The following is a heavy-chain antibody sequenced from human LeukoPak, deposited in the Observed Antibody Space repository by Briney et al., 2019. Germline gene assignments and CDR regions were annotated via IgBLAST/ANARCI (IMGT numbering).Heavy chain of an antibody. CDR2: IIPIFGTA. Sequence: SVKVSCKASGGTFRSYAISWVRQAPGQGLEWMGGIIPIFGTAKYAQKFQGRVTITTDESTSTAYMELSSLRSEDTAVYYCARDLGDYGGNYWFDPWGQGTLVTVSS. V-gene: IGHV1-69*05. D-gene: IGHD4/OR15-4a*01. CDR3: ARDLGDYGGNYWFDP. J-gene: IGHJ5*02. CDR1: GGTFRSYA.